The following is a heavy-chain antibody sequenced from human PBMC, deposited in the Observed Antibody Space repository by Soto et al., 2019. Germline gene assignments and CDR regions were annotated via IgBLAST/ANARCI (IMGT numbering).Heavy chain of an antibody. V-gene: IGHV1-46*01. Sequence: WASVKVSCKASGYTFSSYSVHWVRQAPGQGLEWMGVINPSGGSTSYAQKFQGRVTMTRDTSTSTVYMELSSLRSEDTAVYYCARHRLPSYDSSGYYDAFDIWGQGTMVTVS. D-gene: IGHD3-22*01. CDR2: INPSGGST. CDR1: GYTFSSYS. CDR3: ARHRLPSYDSSGYYDAFDI. J-gene: IGHJ3*02.